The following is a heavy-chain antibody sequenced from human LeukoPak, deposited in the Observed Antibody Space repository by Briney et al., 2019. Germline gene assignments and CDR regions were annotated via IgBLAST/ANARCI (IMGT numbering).Heavy chain of an antibody. CDR3: ARVLYSGGSFLDY. D-gene: IGHD2-15*01. J-gene: IGHJ4*02. CDR2: IYYSGST. Sequence: SETLSLTCTVSGGSISSSSYYWGWIRQPPGKGLEWIGYIYYSGSTNYNPSLKSRVTISVDTSKNQFSLKLSSVTAADTAVYYCARVLYSGGSFLDYWGQGTLVTVSS. V-gene: IGHV4-61*05. CDR1: GGSISSSSYY.